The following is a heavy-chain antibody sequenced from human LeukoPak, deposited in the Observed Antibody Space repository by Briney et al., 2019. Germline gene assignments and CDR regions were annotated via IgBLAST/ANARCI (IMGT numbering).Heavy chain of an antibody. CDR2: IYYSGST. Sequence: SETLSLTCTVSGGSISSSSYYWGWIRQPPGKGLEWIGSIYYSGSTYYNPSLKSRVTISVDTSKNQFSLKLSSVTAADTAVYYCARPTGNYGDYSDAFDIWGQGTMVTVSS. D-gene: IGHD4-17*01. J-gene: IGHJ3*02. V-gene: IGHV4-39*07. CDR1: GGSISSSSYY. CDR3: ARPTGNYGDYSDAFDI.